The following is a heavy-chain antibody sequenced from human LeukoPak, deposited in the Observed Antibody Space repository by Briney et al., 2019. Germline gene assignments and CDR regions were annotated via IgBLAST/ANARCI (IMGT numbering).Heavy chain of an antibody. Sequence: GGSLRLSCAASGFTFSSYEMNWVRQAPGKGLEWVSYISSSGSTIYYADSVKGRFTISRDNAKNSLYLQMNSLRAEDTALYHCAREVTYSSGWYGVAWFDPWGQGTLVTVSS. J-gene: IGHJ5*02. CDR3: AREVTYSSGWYGVAWFDP. CDR1: GFTFSSYE. CDR2: ISSSGSTI. V-gene: IGHV3-48*03. D-gene: IGHD6-19*01.